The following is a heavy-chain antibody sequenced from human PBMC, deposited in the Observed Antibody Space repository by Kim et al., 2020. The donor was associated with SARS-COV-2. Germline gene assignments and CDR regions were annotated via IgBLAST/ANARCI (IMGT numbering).Heavy chain of an antibody. J-gene: IGHJ4*02. D-gene: IGHD3-9*01. CDR2: ISYDGSNK. CDR3: AKDQDWLYYYFDF. V-gene: IGHV3-30*18. Sequence: GGSLRLSCSASGFTFSSYGMHWVRQAPGKGLEWVALISYDGSNKDYVDSVKGRFTISRDNSKNTLHLQMNSLRVEDTAVYYCAKDQDWLYYYFDFWGQG. CDR1: GFTFSSYG.